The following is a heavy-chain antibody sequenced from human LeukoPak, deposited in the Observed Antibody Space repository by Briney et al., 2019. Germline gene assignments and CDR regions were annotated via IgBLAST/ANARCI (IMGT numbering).Heavy chain of an antibody. CDR2: IIPIFGTA. CDR3: ARLTYDILTGPFDY. Sequence: ASVKVSCEASGGTFSSYAISWVRQAPGQGLEWMGGIIPIFGTANYAQKFQGRVTITADESTSTAYMELSSLRSEDTAVYYCARLTYDILTGPFDYWGQGTLVTVSS. J-gene: IGHJ4*02. D-gene: IGHD3-9*01. V-gene: IGHV1-69*13. CDR1: GGTFSSYA.